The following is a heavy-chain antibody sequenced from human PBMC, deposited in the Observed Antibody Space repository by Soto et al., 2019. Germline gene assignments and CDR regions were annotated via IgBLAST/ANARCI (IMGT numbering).Heavy chain of an antibody. Sequence: SVKVSCKASGGTFSSYAISWVRQAPGQGLEWMGGIIPIFGTANYAQKFQGRVTITADKSTSTAYMELSSLRSEDTAVYYCARDRRRVVTPEYFQHWGQGTLVTVSS. V-gene: IGHV1-69*06. CDR1: GGTFSSYA. J-gene: IGHJ1*01. CDR2: IIPIFGTA. D-gene: IGHD2-15*01. CDR3: ARDRRRVVTPEYFQH.